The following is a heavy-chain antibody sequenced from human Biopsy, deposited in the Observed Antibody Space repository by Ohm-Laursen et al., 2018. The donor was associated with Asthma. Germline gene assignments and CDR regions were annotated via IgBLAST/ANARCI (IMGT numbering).Heavy chain of an antibody. V-gene: IGHV1-69*13. J-gene: IGHJ4*02. CDR2: INSVFGTT. D-gene: IGHD2-2*01. Sequence: ASVKVSCKSLGGTFNTYVIGWVRQAPGQGLEWMGGINSVFGTTTYPQKSQDRVTITADDSTSTVYMELNSLRSEDTAVYYCARKAGSCISRTCYSLDFWGQGTLATVSS. CDR1: GGTFNTYV. CDR3: ARKAGSCISRTCYSLDF.